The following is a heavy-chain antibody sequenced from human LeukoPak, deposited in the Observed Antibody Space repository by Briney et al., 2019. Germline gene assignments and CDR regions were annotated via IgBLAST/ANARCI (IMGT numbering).Heavy chain of an antibody. V-gene: IGHV1-2*02. CDR3: ARDLEHGGNYYFDY. J-gene: IGHJ4*02. Sequence: ASVKVSCKASGYTFTDYYIHWVRQAPGQGLEWMGWINPNNGDTNYAQKFQGRVTMTRDTSISTAYMELSRLRSDDTAVYYCARDLEHGGNYYFDYWGQGTLVTVSS. CDR2: INPNNGDT. CDR1: GYTFTDYY. D-gene: IGHD4-23*01.